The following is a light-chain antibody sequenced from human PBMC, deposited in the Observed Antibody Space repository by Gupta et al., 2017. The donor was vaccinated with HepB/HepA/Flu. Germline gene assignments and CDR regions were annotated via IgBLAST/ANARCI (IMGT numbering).Light chain of an antibody. CDR3: QSYDSSLSASV. J-gene: IGLJ3*02. V-gene: IGLV1-40*01. Sequence: QSVLTQPPSLSGAPGQRVTISCTGSSSNIGAGYNVHWYQQVPGTAPKLLIYNNNNRPSGVPDRFSGSKSGTSASLAITGLHAEDEADYYCQSYDSSLSASVFGGGTKLTV. CDR2: NNN. CDR1: SSNIGAGYN.